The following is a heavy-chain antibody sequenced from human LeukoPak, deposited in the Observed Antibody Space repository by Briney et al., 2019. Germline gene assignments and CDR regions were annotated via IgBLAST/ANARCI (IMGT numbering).Heavy chain of an antibody. V-gene: IGHV1-46*01. CDR2: INPSGGST. J-gene: IGHJ4*02. CDR1: GYTFTSYY. CDR3: ARDGSGVWFDY. D-gene: IGHD3-10*01. Sequence: GASVKVSCKASGYTFTSYYMHWVRQAPGQGLEWMGIINPSGGSTSYAQKFQGRVTMTRDTSTSTAYMELRSLRSDDTAVYYCARDGSGVWFDYWGQGTLVTVSS.